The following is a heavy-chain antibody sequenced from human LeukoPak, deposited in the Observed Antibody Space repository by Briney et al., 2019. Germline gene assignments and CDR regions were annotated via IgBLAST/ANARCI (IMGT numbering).Heavy chain of an antibody. CDR2: IWYDGSNK. J-gene: IGHJ6*02. CDR1: GFTFSSYG. V-gene: IGHV3-33*01. CDR3: AREGYYYGSGSYYIYYYGMDV. D-gene: IGHD3-10*01. Sequence: GSLRFSCAASGFTFSSYGMHWVRQAPGKGLEWVAVIWYDGSNKYYADSVKGRFTISRDNSKNTLYLQMNSLRAEDTAVYYCAREGYYYGSGSYYIYYYGMDVWGQGTTVTVSS.